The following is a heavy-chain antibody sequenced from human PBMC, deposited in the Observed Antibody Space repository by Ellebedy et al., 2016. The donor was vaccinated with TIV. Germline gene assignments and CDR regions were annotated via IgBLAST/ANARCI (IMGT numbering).Heavy chain of an antibody. D-gene: IGHD2-8*01. Sequence: MPSETLSLTCTVSGGSISSYYWRWIRQPPGNGLGWIGYIYYSGSTYYNPSLKSRVTISVDTSNNQFSLKLSSVTAADTAVYYCARRYRYCTNGVCYARFDYWGQGTLVTVSS. CDR3: ARRYRYCTNGVCYARFDY. CDR2: IYYSGST. V-gene: IGHV4-59*08. CDR1: GGSISSYY. J-gene: IGHJ4*02.